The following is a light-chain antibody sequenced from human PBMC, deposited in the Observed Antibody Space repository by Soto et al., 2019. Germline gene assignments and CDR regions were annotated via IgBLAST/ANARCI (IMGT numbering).Light chain of an antibody. J-gene: IGLJ1*01. V-gene: IGLV2-14*01. CDR1: SSDAGYSSS. CDR2: DVS. CDR3: CSWTSSATYV. Sequence: SSLIQPASVSGSPEQSITISCTGASSDAGYSSSVSWYQQHPGKAPKLVIFDVSNRPSGVSNRFSGSKSGNTASLTISGLQAEDEADYYCCSWTSSATYVFGTGTKVTVL.